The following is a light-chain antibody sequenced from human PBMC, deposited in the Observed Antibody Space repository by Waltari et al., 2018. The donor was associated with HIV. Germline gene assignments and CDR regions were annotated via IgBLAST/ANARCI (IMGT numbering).Light chain of an antibody. CDR2: QDD. Sequence: SYELTQPPSVSVSPGQAATTTCSGDTLDDKYVCWYQQKPGPSPVLLIYQDDKRLSGIPDRFSGSNSGNTATLTISGTQTMDEADYYCQAWDSVTGVFGTGTTVTVL. CDR1: TLDDKY. J-gene: IGLJ1*01. CDR3: QAWDSVTGV. V-gene: IGLV3-1*01.